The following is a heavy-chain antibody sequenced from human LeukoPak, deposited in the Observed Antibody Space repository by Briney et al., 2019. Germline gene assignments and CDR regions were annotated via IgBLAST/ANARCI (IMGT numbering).Heavy chain of an antibody. CDR3: ARAYYYGSGRLDY. V-gene: IGHV4-34*01. J-gene: IGHJ4*02. CDR1: GGSFSGYY. D-gene: IGHD3-10*01. CDR2: IDHSAST. Sequence: SETLSLTCAVYGGSFSGYYWSWIRQPPGKGLEWIGEIDHSASTTYNPSLKSRVTISVDTSNNLFSLKLSSVTAADTAVYYCARAYYYGSGRLDYWGQGTLVPVSS.